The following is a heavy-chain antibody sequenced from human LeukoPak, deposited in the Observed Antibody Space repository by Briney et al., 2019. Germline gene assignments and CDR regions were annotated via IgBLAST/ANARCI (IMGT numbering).Heavy chain of an antibody. CDR3: ARGLIGSAAGFDY. CDR1: GGSFSGYY. J-gene: IGHJ4*02. V-gene: IGHV4-34*01. CDR2: INHSGST. D-gene: IGHD6-13*01. Sequence: PSETLSLTCAVYGGSFSGYYWSWIRQPPGKGLEWIGEINHSGSTNCNPSLKSRVTISVDTSKNQFSLKLSSVTAADTAVYYCARGLIGSAAGFDYWGQGTLVTVSS.